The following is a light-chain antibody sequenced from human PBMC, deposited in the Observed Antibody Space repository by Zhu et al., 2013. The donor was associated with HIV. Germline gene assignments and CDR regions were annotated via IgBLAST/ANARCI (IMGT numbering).Light chain of an antibody. CDR1: QDISNY. Sequence: DIQMTQSPSSLSASVGDRVTISCQASQDISNYLNWYQQKPGKAPKLLIYDASNLETGVPSRFSGRGSGTHFTFTISSLQPEDIATYYCQQYDNLPPLTFGGGTKVEIK. V-gene: IGKV1-33*01. J-gene: IGKJ4*01. CDR2: DAS. CDR3: QQYDNLPPLT.